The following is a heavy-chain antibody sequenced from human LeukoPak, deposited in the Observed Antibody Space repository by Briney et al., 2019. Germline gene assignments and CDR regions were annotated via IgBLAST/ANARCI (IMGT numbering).Heavy chain of an antibody. V-gene: IGHV3-33*01. J-gene: IGHJ4*02. Sequence: GGSLRLSCAASGFTFSSYGMHWVRQAPGKGLEWVAVIWYDGSNKYYADSVKGRFTISRDNSKNTLYLQMNSLRAEDTGVYYCARTVTNHGNFDYWGQGTLVTVSS. CDR2: IWYDGSNK. CDR3: ARTVTNHGNFDY. D-gene: IGHD4-17*01. CDR1: GFTFSSYG.